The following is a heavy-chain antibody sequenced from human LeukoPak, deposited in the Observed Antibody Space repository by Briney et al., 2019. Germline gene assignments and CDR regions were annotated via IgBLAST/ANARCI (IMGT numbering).Heavy chain of an antibody. CDR3: ARGGVILWFGELLPAGGFDI. V-gene: IGHV4-61*02. Sequence: SQTLSLTCTVSGGSISSGSYYWSWIRQPAGKGLEWIGRIYTSGSTNYNPSLKSRVTISVDTSKNQFSLKLSSVTAADTAVYYCARGGVILWFGELLPAGGFDIWGQGTMVTVSS. CDR2: IYTSGST. CDR1: GGSISSGSYY. J-gene: IGHJ3*02. D-gene: IGHD3-10*01.